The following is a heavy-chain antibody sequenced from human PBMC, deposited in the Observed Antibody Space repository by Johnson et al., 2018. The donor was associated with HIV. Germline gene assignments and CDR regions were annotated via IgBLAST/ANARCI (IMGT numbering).Heavy chain of an antibody. CDR1: GFSFTNYW. Sequence: VQLVESGGGLVQPGRSLRLSCVTSGFSFTNYWMSWVRQAPGKGLEWVANIKQDGSEKQYVDSVEGRFTISRDNAKNSLYLQMNSLRAEDTVVYYCARQRDPYNSTCFRGAFDIWGQGTMVTVSS. CDR2: IKQDGSEK. CDR3: ARQRDPYNSTCFRGAFDI. J-gene: IGHJ3*02. V-gene: IGHV3-7*01. D-gene: IGHD6-13*01.